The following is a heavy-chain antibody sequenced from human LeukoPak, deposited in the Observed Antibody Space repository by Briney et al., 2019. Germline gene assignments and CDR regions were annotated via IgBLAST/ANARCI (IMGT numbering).Heavy chain of an antibody. D-gene: IGHD1-26*01. Sequence: GGSLRLSCAASGFTFGNYAMSWVRQAPGKGLEWVSAISGTGGSTYYADSVKGRFTVSRDNSKNTLYLQMNSLRAEDTAVYYCAKGGVGSYDYWGQGTLVTVSS. V-gene: IGHV3-23*01. CDR1: GFTFGNYA. CDR2: ISGTGGST. J-gene: IGHJ4*02. CDR3: AKGGVGSYDY.